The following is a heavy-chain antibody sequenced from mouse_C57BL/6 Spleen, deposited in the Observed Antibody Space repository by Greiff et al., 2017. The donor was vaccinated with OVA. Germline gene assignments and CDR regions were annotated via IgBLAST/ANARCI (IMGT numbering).Heavy chain of an antibody. J-gene: IGHJ4*01. CDR3: ARAFTTVDAMDY. D-gene: IGHD1-1*01. V-gene: IGHV1-82*01. CDR2: IYPGDGDT. Sequence: VQLQQSGPELVKPGASVKISCKASGYAFSSSWMNWVKQRPGKGLEWIGRIYPGDGDTNYNGKFKGKATLTADKSSSTAYMQLSSLTSEDSAVYSCARAFTTVDAMDYWGQGTSVTVSS. CDR1: GYAFSSSW.